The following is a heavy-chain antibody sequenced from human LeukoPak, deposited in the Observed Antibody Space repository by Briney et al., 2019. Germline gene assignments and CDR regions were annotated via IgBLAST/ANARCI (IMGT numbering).Heavy chain of an antibody. CDR1: GFTFSSYS. V-gene: IGHV3-21*01. CDR3: AREPQLDSYFDY. J-gene: IGHJ4*02. CDR2: ISSSSSYI. Sequence: GGSLRLSCAASGFTFSSYSMNWVRQAPGKGLEWVSSISSSSSYIYYADSVKGRFTISRDNAKNSLYLQMNSLRAEDTAVYYCAREPQLDSYFDYWGQGTLVTVSS. D-gene: IGHD6-13*01.